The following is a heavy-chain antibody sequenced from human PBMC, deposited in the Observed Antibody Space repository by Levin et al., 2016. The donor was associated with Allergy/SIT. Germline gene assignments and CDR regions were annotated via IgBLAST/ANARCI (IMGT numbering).Heavy chain of an antibody. CDR2: IYYSGST. CDR3: ARGTQTYYDFWSGYYFDY. D-gene: IGHD3-3*01. J-gene: IGHJ4*02. V-gene: IGHV4-59*01. Sequence: WIRQPPGKGLEWIGYIYYSGSTNYKPSLKSRITISLDTSKKQFSLNLSSVTAADTAVYYCARGTQTYYDFWSGYYFDYWGQGTLVTVSS.